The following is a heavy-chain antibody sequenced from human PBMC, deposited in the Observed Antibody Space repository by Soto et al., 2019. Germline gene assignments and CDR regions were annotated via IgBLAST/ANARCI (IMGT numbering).Heavy chain of an antibody. CDR3: VRLDSGYFDY. V-gene: IGHV4-59*01. D-gene: IGHD3-10*01. CDR1: GGSISSYY. Sequence: SETLSLTCTVSGGSISSYYWSWIRQPPGKGLEWIGYIYYSGSTNYNPSLKSRVTISVDTSKNQFSLKLSSVTAADTAVYYCVRLDSGYFDYWGQGTLVTVSS. CDR2: IYYSGST. J-gene: IGHJ4*02.